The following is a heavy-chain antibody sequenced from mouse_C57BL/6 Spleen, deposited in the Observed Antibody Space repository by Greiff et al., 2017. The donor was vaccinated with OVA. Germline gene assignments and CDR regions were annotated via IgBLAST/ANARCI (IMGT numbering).Heavy chain of an antibody. V-gene: IGHV1-54*01. CDR2: INPGSGGT. Sequence: VKLMESGAELVRPGTSVKVSCKASGYAFTNYLIEWVKQRPGQGLEWIGVINPGSGGTNYNEKFKGKATLTADKSSSTAYMQLSSLTSEDSAVYFCAREDFAYWGQGTLVTVSA. CDR3: AREDFAY. J-gene: IGHJ3*01. CDR1: GYAFTNYL.